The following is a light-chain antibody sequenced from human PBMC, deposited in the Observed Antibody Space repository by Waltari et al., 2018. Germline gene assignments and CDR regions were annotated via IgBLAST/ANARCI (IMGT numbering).Light chain of an antibody. CDR2: GRT. CDR1: NLKTYY. Sequence: SSELTQDPAVSVALGQPVSITCQGDNLKTYYENLYQQKPGRAPAIVIYGRTTRPSGIPDRFSGSSSGPTASLTITGAQAEDEAVYYCNCRDSSANRVLFGGGTKVTVL. V-gene: IGLV3-19*01. CDR3: NCRDSSANRVL. J-gene: IGLJ2*01.